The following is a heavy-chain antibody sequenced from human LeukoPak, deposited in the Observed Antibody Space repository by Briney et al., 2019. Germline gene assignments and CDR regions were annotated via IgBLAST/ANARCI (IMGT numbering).Heavy chain of an antibody. D-gene: IGHD6-19*01. CDR2: ISGSGGST. J-gene: IGHJ3*02. CDR3: AKDRSSGWYDAFDI. V-gene: IGHV3-23*01. CDR1: GFTFSSYA. Sequence: GGSLRLSCAASGFTFSSYAMSWVRQAPGKGLEWVSFISGSGGSTYYSDSVKGRFTISRDTSKNTLYLQLNSLRAEDTAVYYCAKDRSSGWYDAFDIWGQGTMVIVSS.